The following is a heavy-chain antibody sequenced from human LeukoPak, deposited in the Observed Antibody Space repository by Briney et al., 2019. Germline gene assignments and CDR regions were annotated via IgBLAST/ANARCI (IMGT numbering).Heavy chain of an antibody. CDR1: GFTFSSYW. Sequence: GGSLRLSCAASGFTFSSYWMSWVRQAPGKGLEWVSNIKQDGSEKYYVDSVKGRFTISRDNAKTSLYLQMNSLRAEDTAVYYCARRKYYYEDRDAFDIWGQGTMVTVSS. D-gene: IGHD3-22*01. V-gene: IGHV3-7*01. CDR2: IKQDGSEK. J-gene: IGHJ3*02. CDR3: ARRKYYYEDRDAFDI.